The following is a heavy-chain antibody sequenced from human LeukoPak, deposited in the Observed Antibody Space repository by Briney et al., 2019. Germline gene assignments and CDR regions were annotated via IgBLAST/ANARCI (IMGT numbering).Heavy chain of an antibody. J-gene: IGHJ4*02. CDR3: ARTHYDSSGYHFDY. D-gene: IGHD3-22*01. V-gene: IGHV3-21*01. CDR2: ISSSSSYI. CDR1: GFNFGNYG. Sequence: GGTLRLSCAASGFNFGNYGMNWVRQAPGKGLEWVSSISSSSSYIYYADSVKGRFTISRDNAKNSLYLQMNSLRAEDMAVYYCARTHYDSSGYHFDYWGQGTLVTVSS.